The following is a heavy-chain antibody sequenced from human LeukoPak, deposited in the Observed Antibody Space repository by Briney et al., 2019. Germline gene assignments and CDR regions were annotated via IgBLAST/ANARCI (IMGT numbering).Heavy chain of an antibody. CDR3: ARAGSYYYYMDV. CDR1: VYTFTGYY. D-gene: IGHD3-10*01. Sequence: ASVKVSCKASVYTFTGYYMHWVRQAPEQGLEWVGIINPSGGSTSYAQKFQGRVTMTRGTSTSTVYMELSSLRSEDTAVYYCARAGSYYYYMDVWGKGTTVTVSS. V-gene: IGHV1-46*01. CDR2: INPSGGST. J-gene: IGHJ6*03.